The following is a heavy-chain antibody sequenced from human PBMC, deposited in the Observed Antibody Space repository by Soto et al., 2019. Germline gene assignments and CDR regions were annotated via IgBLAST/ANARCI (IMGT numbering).Heavy chain of an antibody. Sequence: GGSLRLSCAASGFTFSSYDMHWVRQATGKGLEWVSAIGTAGDTYYPGSVKGRFTISRENAKNSLYLQMNSLRAEDTAVYYCARNRPKYCGGDCYPLSDYDIYPRTYWYFDLWGRGTLVTVS. CDR3: ARNRPKYCGGDCYPLSDYDIYPRTYWYFDL. V-gene: IGHV3-13*01. CDR2: IGTAGDT. J-gene: IGHJ2*01. CDR1: GFTFSSYD. D-gene: IGHD2-21*02.